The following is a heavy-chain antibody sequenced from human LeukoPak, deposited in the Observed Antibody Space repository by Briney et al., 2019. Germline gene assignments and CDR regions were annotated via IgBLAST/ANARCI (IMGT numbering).Heavy chain of an antibody. CDR2: IFPSGGEI. D-gene: IGHD2-8*02. V-gene: IGHV3-23*01. J-gene: IGHJ4*02. Sequence: GGSLRLSCAATGFTFSGSAMHWVRQASGKGLEWVSSIFPSGGEIHYADSVRGRFTISRDNSKSTLSLQMNSLRAEDTAIYYCATYRQVLLPFESWGQGTLVTVSS. CDR3: ATYRQVLLPFES. CDR1: GFTFSGSA.